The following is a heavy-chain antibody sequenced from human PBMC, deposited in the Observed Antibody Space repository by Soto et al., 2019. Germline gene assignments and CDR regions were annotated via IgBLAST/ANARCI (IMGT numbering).Heavy chain of an antibody. D-gene: IGHD1-20*01. CDR3: ARGITGEY. J-gene: IGHJ4*02. V-gene: IGHV4-34*01. Sequence: QVQLQQWGAGLLKPSETLSLTCAVYGGSFSGYYWSWIRQPPGKGLEWIGQINHSGSTNYNPSLKSRVTISVDTSKNHFSLKLSSVTAADTGVYYCARGITGEYWGQGTLVTVSS. CDR2: INHSGST. CDR1: GGSFSGYY.